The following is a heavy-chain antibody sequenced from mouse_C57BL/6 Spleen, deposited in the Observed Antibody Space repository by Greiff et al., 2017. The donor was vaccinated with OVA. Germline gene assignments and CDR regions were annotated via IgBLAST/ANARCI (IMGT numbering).Heavy chain of an antibody. CDR1: GYSITSGYF. CDR2: ISYDGSN. V-gene: IGHV3-6*01. Sequence: EVKLMEPGPGLVKPSQSLSLSCSATGYSITSGYFWNWIRQLPGNQLEWMGYISYDGSNNYNPSLKNRISITRDTSKNQFFRKLNTVTAEYTATYCGARGETAQAYWLAYWGQGTLVTVSA. J-gene: IGHJ3*01. D-gene: IGHD3-2*02. CDR3: ARGETAQAYWLAY.